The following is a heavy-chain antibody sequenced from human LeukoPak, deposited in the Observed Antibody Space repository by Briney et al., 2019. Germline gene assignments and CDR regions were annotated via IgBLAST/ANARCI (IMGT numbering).Heavy chain of an antibody. V-gene: IGHV3-64D*06. D-gene: IGHD2-15*01. CDR3: VKDQDEIGQLVR. Sequence: GGSLGLSCSASGFTFSSYAMHWVRQAPGKGLEYVSAISSNGGSTYYADSVRGRFTISRDNSKNTLYLQMSSQRAEDTAVYYCVKDQDEIGQLVRWGQGTLVTVSS. CDR2: ISSNGGST. CDR1: GFTFSSYA. J-gene: IGHJ5*02.